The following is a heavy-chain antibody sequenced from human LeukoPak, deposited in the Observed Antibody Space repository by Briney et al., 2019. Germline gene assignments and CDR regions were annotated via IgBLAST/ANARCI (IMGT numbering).Heavy chain of an antibody. CDR2: IRYDGSNK. CDR3: AKDAYGSGSTQDY. D-gene: IGHD3-10*01. V-gene: IGHV3-30*02. Sequence: GGSLRLSCAASGFTFSSYGMHWVRQAPGKGLEWVSFIRYDGSNKYYADSVKGRFTISRDNSKNTLYLQMNSLRAEDTAVYYCAKDAYGSGSTQDYWGQRTLVTVSS. J-gene: IGHJ4*02. CDR1: GFTFSSYG.